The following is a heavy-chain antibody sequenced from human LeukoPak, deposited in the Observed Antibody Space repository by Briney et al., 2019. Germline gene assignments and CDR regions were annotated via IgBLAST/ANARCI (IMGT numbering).Heavy chain of an antibody. V-gene: IGHV2-5*02. J-gene: IGHJ5*02. D-gene: IGHD2-2*01. Sequence: SGPALVKPTQTLTLTCTFAGFSLTTSGVGVGWVRQPPGKALEWLSLIYLDDDQRYSPSLRSRLTITKDTSKNQVVLTMTNMNPGDTGTYYCARVKYCVTTSCSLNWFDPWGQGTLVTVSS. CDR2: IYLDDDQ. CDR3: ARVKYCVTTSCSLNWFDP. CDR1: GFSLTTSGVG.